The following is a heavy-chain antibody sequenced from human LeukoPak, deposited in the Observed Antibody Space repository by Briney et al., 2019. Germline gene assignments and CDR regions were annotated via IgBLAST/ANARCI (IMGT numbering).Heavy chain of an antibody. J-gene: IGHJ5*02. Sequence: GGSVKVSCKASGYTFTSYYMHWVRQAPGQGLEWMGIINPSGGSTSYAQKFQGRVTMTRDTSTSTVYMVLSSLRSEDTALYYCARAYIVVVPAARGNWFDPWGQGTLVTVSS. CDR2: INPSGGST. V-gene: IGHV1-46*03. D-gene: IGHD2-2*01. CDR1: GYTFTSYY. CDR3: ARAYIVVVPAARGNWFDP.